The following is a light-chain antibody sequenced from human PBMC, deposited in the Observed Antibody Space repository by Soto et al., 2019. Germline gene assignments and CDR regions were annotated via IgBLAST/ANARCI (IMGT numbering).Light chain of an antibody. Sequence: EIVLTQSPGTLSLSPGERATLSCGASQSVSSSYLAWYQQKPGQAPRLLIYGASSRATGIPDRFSGSGSGTDFTLTISRLEPEDFAVYYCQHYGSSRWTFGQGTKVDIK. J-gene: IGKJ1*01. CDR2: GAS. V-gene: IGKV3-20*01. CDR3: QHYGSSRWT. CDR1: QSVSSSY.